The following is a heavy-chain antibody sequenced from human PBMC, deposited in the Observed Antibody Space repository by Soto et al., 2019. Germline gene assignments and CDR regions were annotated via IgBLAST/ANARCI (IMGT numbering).Heavy chain of an antibody. D-gene: IGHD3-10*01. CDR1: GGSFSGYY. V-gene: IGHV4-34*01. CDR2: INHSGST. J-gene: IGHJ6*02. CDR3: ARADYYGSGSYYMWGREPYYYYGMAV. Sequence: PSETLSLTCAVYGGSFSGYYWSWIRQPPGKGLEWIGEINHSGSTNYNPSLKSRVTISVDTSKNQFSLKLSSVTAADTAVYYCARADYYGSGSYYMWGREPYYYYGMAVWGQGTTVTAP.